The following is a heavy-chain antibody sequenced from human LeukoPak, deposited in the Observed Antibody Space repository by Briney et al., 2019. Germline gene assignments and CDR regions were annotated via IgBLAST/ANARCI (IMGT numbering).Heavy chain of an antibody. V-gene: IGHV3-23*01. J-gene: IGHJ4*02. D-gene: IGHD5-18*01. CDR3: ARHADTAMVGDYFDY. Sequence: PGGSLRLSCAASGFTFSSYAMSWVRQAPGKGLGWVSAISGSGGSTYYADSVKGRFTISRDNSKNTLYLQTNSLRAEDTAVYYCARHADTAMVGDYFDYWGQGTLVTVSS. CDR1: GFTFSSYA. CDR2: ISGSGGST.